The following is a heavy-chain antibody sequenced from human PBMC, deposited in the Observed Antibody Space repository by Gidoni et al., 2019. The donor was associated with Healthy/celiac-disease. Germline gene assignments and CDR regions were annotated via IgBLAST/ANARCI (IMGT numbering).Heavy chain of an antibody. CDR2: ISASCGTA. J-gene: IGHJ4*02. CDR3: ARDGDYGPPLGY. D-gene: IGHD4-17*01. V-gene: IGHV1-69*01. Sequence: QVQPVQSGAEVTKPGSSVEVSFRESDRTCSSYAISWVRQAPGQGMEWMGGISASCGTANYAQKFHGRVTITANESTSTAYRGLSSLGSEDTAVYYGARDGDYGPPLGYWGQGTLVTVSS. CDR1: DRTCSSYA.